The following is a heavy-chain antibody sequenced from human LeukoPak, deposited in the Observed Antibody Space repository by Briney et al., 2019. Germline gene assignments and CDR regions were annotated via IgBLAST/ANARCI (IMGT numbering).Heavy chain of an antibody. CDR1: GIASSSNG. Sequence: GGLRRLILVTSGIASSSNGVKISVQAVEKRLKWVSYISSSSSTIYYADSVKGRFTISRDNAKNSLYLQMNSLRDEDTAVYYCARGGASRTDYWGQGSLVTVSS. CDR2: ISSSSSTI. V-gene: IGHV3-48*02. CDR3: ARGGASRTDY. J-gene: IGHJ4*02. D-gene: IGHD1-26*01.